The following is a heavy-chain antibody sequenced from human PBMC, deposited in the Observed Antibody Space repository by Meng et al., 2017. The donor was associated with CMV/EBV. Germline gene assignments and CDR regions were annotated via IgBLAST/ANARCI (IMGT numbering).Heavy chain of an antibody. CDR1: GGSISSSNW. D-gene: IGHD3-3*01. Sequence: SETLSLTCAVSGGSISSSNWWSWVRQPPGKGLEWFGEIYHSGSTNYNPSLKSRVTISVDKSKNQFSLKLSSVTAADTAVYYCAREYYDFRSGYWGYGMDVWGQGTTVTVSS. CDR2: IYHSGST. CDR3: AREYYDFRSGYWGYGMDV. V-gene: IGHV4-4*02. J-gene: IGHJ6*02.